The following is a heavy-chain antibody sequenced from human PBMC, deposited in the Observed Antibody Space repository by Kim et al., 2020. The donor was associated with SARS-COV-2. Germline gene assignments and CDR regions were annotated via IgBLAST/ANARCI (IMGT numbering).Heavy chain of an antibody. J-gene: IGHJ4*02. D-gene: IGHD3-10*01. CDR2: INPSGGST. CDR3: ARDRREKLWFGDLGGFDY. CDR1: GYTFTSYY. Sequence: ASVKVSCKASGYTFTSYYMHWVRQAPGQGLEWMGIINPSGGSTSYAQKFQGRVTMTRDTSTSTVYMELSSLRSEDTAVYYCARDRREKLWFGDLGGFDYWGQGTLVTVSS. V-gene: IGHV1-46*01.